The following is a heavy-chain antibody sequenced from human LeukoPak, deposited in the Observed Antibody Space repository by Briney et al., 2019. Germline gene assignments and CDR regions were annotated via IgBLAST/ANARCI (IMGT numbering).Heavy chain of an antibody. D-gene: IGHD2-2*01. Sequence: AASVQDSCMTSGYTYSNFGIHWVRQAAGQGLEWMGWFSCYNDNPNYGQKFQGRFTVTTDSSTSTAYMELRNLRFDDTAVYYCARDGTSTDDYWGQGTLVTVSS. V-gene: IGHV1-18*01. CDR2: FSCYNDNP. CDR1: GYTYSNFG. J-gene: IGHJ4*02. CDR3: ARDGTSTDDY.